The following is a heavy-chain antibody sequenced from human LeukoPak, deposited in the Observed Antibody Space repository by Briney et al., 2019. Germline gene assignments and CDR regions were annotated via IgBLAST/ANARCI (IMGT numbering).Heavy chain of an antibody. J-gene: IGHJ5*02. CDR3: AGSKVQLERRPSDP. D-gene: IGHD1-1*01. CDR2: IYHSGST. CDR1: GYSISSGYY. Sequence: SETLSLTCAVSGYSISSGYYWGWIRQPPGKGLEWIGSIYHSGSTYYNPSLKSRVTISVDTSKNQFSLKLSCVTAADTAVYYCAGSKVQLERRPSDPCGQGTLVTVSS. V-gene: IGHV4-38-2*01.